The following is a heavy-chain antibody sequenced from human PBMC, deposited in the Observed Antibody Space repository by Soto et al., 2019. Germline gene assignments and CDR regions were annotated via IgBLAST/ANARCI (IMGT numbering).Heavy chain of an antibody. CDR2: IYYSGST. Sequence: QVQLQESGPGLVKPSQTLSLTCTVSGGSISSGDYYWSWIRQPPGKGLEWIGYIYYSGSTYYNPSLKSRVTISVDPSKNQFSLKLGSVPAADTAVYYCARSFSGGYYASGTPHYYYGMDVWGQGTTVTVSS. CDR3: ARSFSGGYYASGTPHYYYGMDV. V-gene: IGHV4-30-4*01. D-gene: IGHD3-10*01. CDR1: GGSISSGDYY. J-gene: IGHJ6*02.